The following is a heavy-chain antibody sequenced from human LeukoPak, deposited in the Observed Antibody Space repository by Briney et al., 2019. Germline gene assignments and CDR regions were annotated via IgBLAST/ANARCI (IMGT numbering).Heavy chain of an antibody. J-gene: IGHJ6*03. CDR2: ISRSGEST. D-gene: IGHD6-19*01. Sequence: GSLRLSCAASGFTFSGFAMSWIRQAPGKGLEWVSSISRSGESTFYADSVRGRFTISRDNSKNTLYLQMNSLRAEDTAVYYCAKPYSSGYYYYYYMDVWGKGTTVTVSS. V-gene: IGHV3-23*01. CDR1: GFTFSGFA. CDR3: AKPYSSGYYYYYYMDV.